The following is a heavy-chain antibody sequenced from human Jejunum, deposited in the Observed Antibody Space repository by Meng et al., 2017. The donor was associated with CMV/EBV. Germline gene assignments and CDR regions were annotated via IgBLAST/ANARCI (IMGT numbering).Heavy chain of an antibody. Sequence: YAMTLVHRAPGRGLEEVATIGGSSYNIYYADSAKSRFTVSRDNFKNTLFLQMNSLRAEDTALYYCAKATSSTIFGVDSLFDIWGQGTMVTVSS. CDR1: YA. J-gene: IGHJ3*02. V-gene: IGHV3-23*01. D-gene: IGHD3-3*01. CDR2: IGGSSYNI. CDR3: AKATSSTIFGVDSLFDI.